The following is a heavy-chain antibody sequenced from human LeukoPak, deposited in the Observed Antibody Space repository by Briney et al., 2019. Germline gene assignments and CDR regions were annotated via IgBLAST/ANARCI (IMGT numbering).Heavy chain of an antibody. Sequence: PGGSLRLSCAASGVTFSGYSMNWVRQAPGKGLEWVSAITATSLHIYYADSVKGRFTISRDNSKNTLYLQMNSLRAEDTAVYYCARVQQQPYFDYWGQGTLVTVSS. CDR1: GVTFSGYS. D-gene: IGHD6-13*01. V-gene: IGHV3-21*04. J-gene: IGHJ4*02. CDR3: ARVQQQPYFDY. CDR2: ITATSLHI.